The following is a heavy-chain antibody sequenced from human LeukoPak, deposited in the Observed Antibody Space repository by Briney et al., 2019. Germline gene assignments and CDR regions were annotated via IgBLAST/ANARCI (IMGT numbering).Heavy chain of an antibody. J-gene: IGHJ4*02. CDR3: ARLSDY. Sequence: SETLSLTCTVSGGSISTYYWTWIRQPPGKGLEWIGYIYHSGSTYYNPSLKSRVTISVDRSKNQFSLKLSSVTAADTAVYYCARLSDYWGQGTLVTVSS. CDR2: IYHSGST. CDR1: GGSISTYY. V-gene: IGHV4-59*04.